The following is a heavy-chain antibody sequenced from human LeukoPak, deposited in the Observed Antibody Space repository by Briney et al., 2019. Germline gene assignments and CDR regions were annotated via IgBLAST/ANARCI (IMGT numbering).Heavy chain of an antibody. CDR2: IYYSGST. D-gene: IGHD1-26*01. Sequence: SETLSLTCAVSGGSISSYHWSWIRQPPGKGLEWIGYIYYSGSTNYNPSLKSRVAISVDTSKNQFSLKLSSVTAADTAVYYCARDKVGATTRIMDYWGQGTLVTVSS. J-gene: IGHJ4*02. CDR3: ARDKVGATTRIMDY. V-gene: IGHV4-59*12. CDR1: GGSISSYH.